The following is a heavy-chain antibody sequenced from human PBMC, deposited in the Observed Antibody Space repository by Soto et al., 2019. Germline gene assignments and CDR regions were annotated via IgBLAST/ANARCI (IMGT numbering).Heavy chain of an antibody. V-gene: IGHV3-23*01. CDR3: AKGRYRGSYYFDY. CDR2: ISGSGGST. D-gene: IGHD1-26*01. J-gene: IGHJ4*02. CDR1: GFTVISYA. Sequence: GVSLILSSAASGFTVISYAMIWVRQAPGKGLEWVSAISGSGGSTYYADSVKGRFTISRDNSKNTLYLQMNSLRAEDTAVYYCAKGRYRGSYYFDYWGQGTLVTVSS.